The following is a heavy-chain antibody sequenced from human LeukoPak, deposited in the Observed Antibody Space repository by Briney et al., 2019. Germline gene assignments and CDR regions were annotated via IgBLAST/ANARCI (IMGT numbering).Heavy chain of an antibody. V-gene: IGHV1-8*01. CDR1: GYTFTSYD. J-gene: IGHJ6*02. CDR3: AKRYSSGWYGSWNYYYGMDV. D-gene: IGHD6-19*01. Sequence: ASVKVSCKPSGYTFTSYDINWVRQATGQGLEWMGWMNPNSGNTGYAQKFQGRVTMTRNTSISTAYMELSSLRSEDTAVYYCAKRYSSGWYGSWNYYYGMDVWGHGTTVTVSS. CDR2: MNPNSGNT.